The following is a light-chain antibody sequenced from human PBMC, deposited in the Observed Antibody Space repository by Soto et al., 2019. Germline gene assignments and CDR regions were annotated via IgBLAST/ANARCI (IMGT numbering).Light chain of an antibody. CDR3: MQGLQIPIT. CDR2: LGS. J-gene: IGKJ5*01. CDR1: QSLLTSNGYDS. V-gene: IGKV2-28*01. Sequence: DIVMTQSPLSLPVTPGESASISCRSSQSLLTSNGYDSLHWYVQKAGQSPQLLVYLGSIRASGVPDRFSVSGSGTDFTLQINRVEAEYVGVYYCMQGLQIPITFGQGTRLEIK.